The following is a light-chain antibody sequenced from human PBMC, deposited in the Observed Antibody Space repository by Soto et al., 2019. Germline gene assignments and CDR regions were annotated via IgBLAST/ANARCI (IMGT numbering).Light chain of an antibody. CDR3: QQYHIYSGT. Sequence: EIVLTQSPGTLSLSPGERATLSYRASQSVSNNYLAWYQQKPGQAPRLLIYGASNRATGIPDRFSGSGSGTDFTLTISRLQPDDFATYYCQQYHIYSGTFGQGTKVDIK. J-gene: IGKJ1*01. V-gene: IGKV3-20*01. CDR1: QSVSNNY. CDR2: GAS.